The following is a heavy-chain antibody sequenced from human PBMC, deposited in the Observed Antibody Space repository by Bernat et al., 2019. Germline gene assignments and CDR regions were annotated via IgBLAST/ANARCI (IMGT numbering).Heavy chain of an antibody. CDR2: IIPILGIA. J-gene: IGHJ4*02. V-gene: IGHV1-69*04. D-gene: IGHD1-26*01. CDR1: GGTFSSYA. CDR3: ARDLRWELLDY. Sequence: QVQLVQSGAEVKKPGSSVKVSCNASGGTFSSYAISWVRQAPGQGLEWMGRIIPILGIANYAQKFQGRVTITADKSTSTAYMELSSLRSEDTAVYYCARDLRWELLDYWGQGTLVTVSS.